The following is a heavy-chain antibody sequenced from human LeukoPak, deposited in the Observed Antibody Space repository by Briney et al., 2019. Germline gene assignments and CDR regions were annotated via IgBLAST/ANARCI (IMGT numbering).Heavy chain of an antibody. V-gene: IGHV3-23*01. CDR2: ISGSGGST. CDR3: AKNGDRGAYCSGGSCYPYYYYNMDV. D-gene: IGHD2-15*01. Sequence: PGGSLRLSCAASGFTFNTYAMNWVRQAPGKGLEWVSAISGSGGSTYYADSVKGRFTISRDNSKNTLYLQMNSLRAEDTAVYYCAKNGDRGAYCSGGSCYPYYYYNMDVWGQGTLVTVSS. J-gene: IGHJ6*03. CDR1: GFTFNTYA.